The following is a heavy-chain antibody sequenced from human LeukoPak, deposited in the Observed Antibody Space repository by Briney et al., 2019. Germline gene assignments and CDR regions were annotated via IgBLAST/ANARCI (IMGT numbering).Heavy chain of an antibody. V-gene: IGHV3-7*01. CDR1: GFTFSSYW. Sequence: PGGSLRLSCAASGFTFSSYWMSWARQAPGKGLEWVAIIKEDRNVKYYVDSVKGRITISRDNAENSLYLQMNSLRAEDTAVYYCAAGRGDYWGQGTLVTVSS. CDR3: AAGRGDY. J-gene: IGHJ4*02. CDR2: IKEDRNVK. D-gene: IGHD1-26*01.